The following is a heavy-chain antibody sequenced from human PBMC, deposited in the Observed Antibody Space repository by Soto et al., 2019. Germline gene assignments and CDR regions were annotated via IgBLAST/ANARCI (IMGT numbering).Heavy chain of an antibody. J-gene: IGHJ5*02. CDR2: IIPIFGTA. CDR1: GGTFSSYA. D-gene: IGHD6-13*01. CDR3: ARLGIAAAGPGWFDP. Sequence: SVKVSCKASGGTFSSYAISWVRQAPGQGLEWMGGIIPIFGTANYAQKFQGRVTITADESTSTAYMELSSLRSEDKAVYYCARLGIAAAGPGWFDPWGQGTLVTVSS. V-gene: IGHV1-69*13.